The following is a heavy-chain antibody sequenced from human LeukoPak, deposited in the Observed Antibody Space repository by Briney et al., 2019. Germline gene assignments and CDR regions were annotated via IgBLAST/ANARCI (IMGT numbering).Heavy chain of an antibody. V-gene: IGHV1-24*01. Sequence: ASVKVSCKVSGYTLTELSMHWVRQAPGKGLEWMGGFDPEDGETIYAQKFQGRVTMTRDTSISTAYMELSRLRSDDTAVYYCARLSSGWAPRAFDIWGQGIMVTVSS. CDR3: ARLSSGWAPRAFDI. D-gene: IGHD6-19*01. J-gene: IGHJ3*02. CDR2: FDPEDGET. CDR1: GYTLTELS.